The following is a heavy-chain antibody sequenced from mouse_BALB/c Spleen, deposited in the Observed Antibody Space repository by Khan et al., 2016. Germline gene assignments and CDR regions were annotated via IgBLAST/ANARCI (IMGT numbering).Heavy chain of an antibody. CDR2: ICGDGST. J-gene: IGHJ3*01. CDR1: GFSLTGFS. V-gene: IGHV2-6-7*01. D-gene: IGHD2-4*01. CDR3: ASNSDYDAWFAY. Sequence: VQLQESGPGLVAPSQSLSITCTVSGFSLTGFSVNWVRQPPGKALEWLGMICGDGSTDYYSRLKHSLSFSKDDSKSHVFFKKNSRQTDDAASYYCASNSDYDAWFAYWGQGTLVTVSA.